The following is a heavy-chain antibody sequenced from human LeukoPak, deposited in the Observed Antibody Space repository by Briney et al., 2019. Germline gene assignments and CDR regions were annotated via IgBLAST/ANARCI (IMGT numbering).Heavy chain of an antibody. V-gene: IGHV3-23*01. CDR3: AKYLLRHFDY. Sequence: PGGTLRLSCAASGFTFSSYAMAWVRQAPGKGLEWVSTIIGSGVTTYYTDSVKGRFTISRDNSKNTLSLQMNNLRAEDTAIYYCAKYLLRHFDYWGQGTLVTVSS. D-gene: IGHD2-15*01. J-gene: IGHJ4*02. CDR2: IIGSGVTT. CDR1: GFTFSSYA.